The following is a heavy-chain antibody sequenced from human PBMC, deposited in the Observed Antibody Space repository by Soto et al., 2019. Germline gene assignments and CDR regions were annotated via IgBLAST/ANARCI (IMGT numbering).Heavy chain of an antibody. J-gene: IGHJ6*02. CDR1: GFTFSTYA. D-gene: IGHD2-21*01. CDR2: ISYDGSKT. Sequence: QVQVVESGGGVVQPGGSLRLSCVVSGFTFSTYAMHGVRQAPGKGLEWVAVISYDGSKTYYADSVKGRFTISRDRSKTTLYLERNSLRAEATAVKYCARDCVTIYYYYCMDVCGQVTTVAVSS. V-gene: IGHV3-30-3*01. CDR3: ARDCVTIYYYYCMDV.